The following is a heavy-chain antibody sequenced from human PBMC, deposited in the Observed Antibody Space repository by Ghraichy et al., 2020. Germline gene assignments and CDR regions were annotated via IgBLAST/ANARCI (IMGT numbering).Heavy chain of an antibody. V-gene: IGHV4-34*01. CDR3: ARKPQWWGGPRAFDI. CDR1: GGSFSGYY. CDR2: INHSGST. D-gene: IGHD2-15*01. Sequence: SETLSLTCAVYGGSFSGYYWSWIRQPPGKGLEWIGEINHSGSTNYNPSLKSRVTISVDTSKNQFSLKLSSVTAADTAVYYCARKPQWWGGPRAFDIWGQGTMVTVSS. J-gene: IGHJ3*02.